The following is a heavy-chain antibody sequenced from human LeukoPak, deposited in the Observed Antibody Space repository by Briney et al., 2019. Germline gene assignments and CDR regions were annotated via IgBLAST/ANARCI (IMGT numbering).Heavy chain of an antibody. V-gene: IGHV3-23*01. J-gene: IGHJ3*02. D-gene: IGHD3-3*01. Sequence: GGSLRLSCAASGFTFSSYAMSWVRQAPGKGLEWVSAISGSGGSTYYADSVKGRFTISRDNAKNSLYLQMNSLRAEDTAVYYCARRFRAFDIWGQGTMVTVSS. CDR2: ISGSGGST. CDR1: GFTFSSYA. CDR3: ARRFRAFDI.